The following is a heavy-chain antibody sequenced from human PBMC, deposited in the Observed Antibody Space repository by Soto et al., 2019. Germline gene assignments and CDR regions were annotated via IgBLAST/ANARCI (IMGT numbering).Heavy chain of an antibody. D-gene: IGHD6-19*01. CDR1: GGSISSSSYY. CDR3: ARWYSSGWYIYYGMDV. J-gene: IGHJ6*02. V-gene: IGHV4-39*01. Sequence: QLQLQESGPGLVKPSETLSLTCTVSGGSISSSSYYWGWIRQPPGKGLEWIGSIYYSGSTYYNPSLKSPVTISVDTSKNQFSLKLSSVTAADTAVYYCARWYSSGWYIYYGMDVWGQGTTVTVSS. CDR2: IYYSGST.